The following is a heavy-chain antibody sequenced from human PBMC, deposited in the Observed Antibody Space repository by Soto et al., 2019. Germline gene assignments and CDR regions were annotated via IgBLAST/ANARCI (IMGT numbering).Heavy chain of an antibody. D-gene: IGHD2-15*01. CDR2: FDPEDGET. CDR1: GYTLTELS. CDR3: ATWFRPVVAAPNWFDP. V-gene: IGHV1-24*01. J-gene: IGHJ5*02. Sequence: ASVKVSCKVSGYTLTELSMHWVRQAPGKGLEWMGGFDPEDGETIYAQKFQGRVTMTEDTSTDTAYMELSSLRSEDTAVYYCATWFRPVVAAPNWFDPWGQGTLVTVSS.